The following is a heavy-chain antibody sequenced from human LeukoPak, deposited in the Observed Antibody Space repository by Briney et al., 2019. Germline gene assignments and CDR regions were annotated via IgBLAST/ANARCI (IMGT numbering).Heavy chain of an antibody. CDR1: GGSISSYY. J-gene: IGHJ3*02. Sequence: SETLSLTCTVSGGSISSYYWSWIRQPAGKGLEWIGRIYTSGSTNYNPSLKSRVTMSVDTSKNQFSLKLSSVTAADTAVYYCARGGLGQQLVDEDAFDIWGQGTMVTVSS. D-gene: IGHD6-13*01. CDR3: ARGGLGQQLVDEDAFDI. V-gene: IGHV4-4*07. CDR2: IYTSGST.